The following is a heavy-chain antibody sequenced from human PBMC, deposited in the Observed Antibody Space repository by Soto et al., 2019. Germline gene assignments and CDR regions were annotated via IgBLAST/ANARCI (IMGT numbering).Heavy chain of an antibody. CDR1: GYTITSYG. J-gene: IGHJ3*02. CDR3: ARGRVVTNYHDALDI. Sequence: ASVKVSCKASGYTITSYGISWVRQAPGQGLEWMGWISAYNGNTNYAQKLQGRVTMTTDTSTSTAYMELSSLRSEDTAVYYCARGRVVTNYHDALDIWGQGTMVTV. CDR2: ISAYNGNT. V-gene: IGHV1-18*01. D-gene: IGHD3-3*01.